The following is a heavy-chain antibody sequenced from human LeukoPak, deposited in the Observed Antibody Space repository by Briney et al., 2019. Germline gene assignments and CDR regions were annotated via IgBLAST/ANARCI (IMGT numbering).Heavy chain of an antibody. J-gene: IGHJ4*02. D-gene: IGHD6-13*01. CDR3: ARILAAGTGY. CDR2: IYYSGST. Sequence: PSETLSLTCTVSGGSISSSSYYWGWIRQPPGKGLEWIGSIYYSGSTYYNPSLKSRVTISVDTSKNQFSLKLSSVTAADTAVYYCARILAAGTGYWGQGTLVTVSS. CDR1: GGSISSSSYY. V-gene: IGHV4-39*01.